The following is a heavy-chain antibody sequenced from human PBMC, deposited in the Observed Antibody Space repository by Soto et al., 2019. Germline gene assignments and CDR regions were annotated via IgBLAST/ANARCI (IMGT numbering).Heavy chain of an antibody. D-gene: IGHD2-15*01. CDR1: GYTFTGYY. Sequence: QVQLVQSGTEVKKPGASVKVSCKASGYTFTGYYIHWVRQAPGQGLEWMGWINPNSGGTKYPQKFQGRVTMTRDTSIRTVNMSLTGLKSADTAVYFCARDLAKGGGSAGFDYWGQGTLVAVSS. J-gene: IGHJ4*02. CDR2: INPNSGGT. V-gene: IGHV1-2*02. CDR3: ARDLAKGGGSAGFDY.